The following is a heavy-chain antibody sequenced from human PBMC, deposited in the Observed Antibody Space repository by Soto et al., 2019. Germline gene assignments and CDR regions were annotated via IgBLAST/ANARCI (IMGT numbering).Heavy chain of an antibody. CDR2: IRSKTNSYAT. Sequence: PGGSLRLSCAASGFTFGGSAMHWVRQASGKGLEWVGHIRSKTNSYATAYAESVKGRFTISRDGSMNTAYLQMNSLKTEDTAVYFCTRQTDAVQWLVVPTDYNFDYWGQGTLVTVSS. D-gene: IGHD6-19*01. J-gene: IGHJ4*02. V-gene: IGHV3-73*01. CDR3: TRQTDAVQWLVVPTDYNFDY. CDR1: GFTFGGSA.